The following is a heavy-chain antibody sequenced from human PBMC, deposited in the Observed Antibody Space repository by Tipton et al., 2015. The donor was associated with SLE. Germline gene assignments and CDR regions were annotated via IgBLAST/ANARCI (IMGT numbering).Heavy chain of an antibody. D-gene: IGHD3-10*01. CDR3: AREGSGGGEFDF. CDR2: TIPVFDTT. CDR1: GGTFSSYA. Sequence: QLVQSGAEVKKPGSSVKVSCKASGGTFSSYAINWVRQAPGQGLEWMGKTIPVFDTTNYAQRFQGRVTITTDESTNTAYMELSSLRSEDTAIYYCAREGSGGGEFDFWGQGTLVTVSS. V-gene: IGHV1-69*05. J-gene: IGHJ4*02.